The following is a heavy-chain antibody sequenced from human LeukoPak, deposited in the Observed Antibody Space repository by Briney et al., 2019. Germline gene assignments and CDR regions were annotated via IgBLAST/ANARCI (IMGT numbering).Heavy chain of an antibody. Sequence: SETLSLICAVSGYSISNGYYWGWIRQPPGKGLEWIGSIYHSESTSYYPSLKSRVSISVDTSKNHFSLKVSSVTAADTAVYFCARGTNDYTFDYWGQGTLVTVSS. CDR2: IYHSEST. D-gene: IGHD4-11*01. CDR1: GYSISNGYY. CDR3: ARGTNDYTFDY. V-gene: IGHV4-38-2*01. J-gene: IGHJ4*02.